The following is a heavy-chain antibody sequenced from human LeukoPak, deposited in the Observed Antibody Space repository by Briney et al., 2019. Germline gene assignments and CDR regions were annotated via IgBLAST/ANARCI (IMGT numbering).Heavy chain of an antibody. V-gene: IGHV1-18*01. D-gene: IGHD1-26*01. Sequence: ASVKVSCKASGYXFTSYGISWVRQAPGQGLEWMGWISAYNGNTNYAQKLQGRVTMTTDTSTSTAYMELRSLRSDDTAVYYCATYSGSDGAFDIWGQGTMVTVSS. CDR1: GYXFTSYG. CDR2: ISAYNGNT. CDR3: ATYSGSDGAFDI. J-gene: IGHJ3*02.